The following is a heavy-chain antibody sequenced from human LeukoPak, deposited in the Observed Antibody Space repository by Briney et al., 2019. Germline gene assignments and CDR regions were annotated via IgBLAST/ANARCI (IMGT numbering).Heavy chain of an antibody. V-gene: IGHV1-2*02. J-gene: IGHJ4*02. CDR1: GYTFTGYY. CDR3: ARDKGTSYLSSFDY. D-gene: IGHD6-6*01. Sequence: GASVKVSCKASGYTFTGYYMHWVRQAPGQGLEWMGWINPNSGGTNYAQKFQGRVTMTRDTSISTAYMELSSLRAADTAVYYCARDKGTSYLSSFDYWGQGTLVTVSS. CDR2: INPNSGGT.